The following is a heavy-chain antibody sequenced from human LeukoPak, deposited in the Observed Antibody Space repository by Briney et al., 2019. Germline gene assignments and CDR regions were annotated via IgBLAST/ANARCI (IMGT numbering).Heavy chain of an antibody. J-gene: IGHJ5*02. CDR1: GFTFSSYW. CDR2: IRGDGSST. D-gene: IGHD1-26*01. CDR3: ARDLGVGA. Sequence: PGGSLRLSCAASGFTFSSYWMHWVRHAPGKGLVWVSRIRGDGSSTSYADSVKGRFTISRDNAKNTLYLQMNSLRAEDTGVYYCARDLGVGAWGQRTLVTVSS. V-gene: IGHV3-74*01.